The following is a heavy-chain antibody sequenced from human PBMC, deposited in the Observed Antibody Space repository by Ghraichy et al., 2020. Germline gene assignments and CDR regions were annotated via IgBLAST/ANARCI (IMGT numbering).Heavy chain of an antibody. CDR2: VYFRGST. V-gene: IGHV4-39*07. D-gene: IGHD3-10*01. CDR3: ARVNTLVRGGRGWFDP. CDR1: GGSISTTRNE. J-gene: IGHJ5*02. Sequence: NLSLTCRVSGGSISTTRNEWAWIRQPPGKGLEWIGNVYFRGSTYYNPSLQSRVTISVDTSKDQFSLRLDSVTAADTALYYCARVNTLVRGGRGWFDPWGQGTLVIVSS.